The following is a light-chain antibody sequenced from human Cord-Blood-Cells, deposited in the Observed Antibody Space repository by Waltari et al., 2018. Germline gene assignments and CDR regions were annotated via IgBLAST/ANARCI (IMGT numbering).Light chain of an antibody. CDR1: SSDVGGYNY. V-gene: IGLV2-14*01. CDR2: DVS. CDR3: SSYTSSSVV. J-gene: IGLJ2*01. Sequence: QSALTQPASVSGSPGQSITISCTGTSSDVGGYNYVPWYQQHPGKAPKLMIYDVSNRPSGVSNRFSGSKSGNTASLTISGLQAEDEAYYYCSSYTSSSVVFGGGTKLTVL.